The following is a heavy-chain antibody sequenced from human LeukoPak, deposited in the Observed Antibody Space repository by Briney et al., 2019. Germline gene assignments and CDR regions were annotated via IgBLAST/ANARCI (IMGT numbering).Heavy chain of an antibody. D-gene: IGHD6-13*01. J-gene: IGHJ6*02. CDR1: GGSISSYY. CDR3: ARDGRIADIYYYYCGMDV. V-gene: IGHV4-4*07. Sequence: PSETLPLTCTVSGGSISSYYWSWIRQPAGKGLEWIGRIYTSGRTNYNPSLTSPVTMSVDTSKNQFSLQLSSVTAADTAVYYCARDGRIADIYYYYCGMDVWGQGTTVTVSS. CDR2: IYTSGRT.